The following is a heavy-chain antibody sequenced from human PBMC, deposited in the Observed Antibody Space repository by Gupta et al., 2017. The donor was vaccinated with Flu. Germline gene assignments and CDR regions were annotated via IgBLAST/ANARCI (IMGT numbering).Heavy chain of an antibody. D-gene: IGHD3-16*01. Sequence: QVQLQESGPGLVKPSETLSLTCTVSGGSMNSYYWIWIRQPPGKGLEWIAYIHYTGRTTYSPSLRSRGTISVDMSKNQFSLKLSSVTAADTAVYYCARHAPNSGGDYFDAWGQGILVTVSS. V-gene: IGHV4-59*08. J-gene: IGHJ4*02. CDR2: IHYTGRT. CDR3: ARHAPNSGGDYFDA. CDR1: GGSMNSYY.